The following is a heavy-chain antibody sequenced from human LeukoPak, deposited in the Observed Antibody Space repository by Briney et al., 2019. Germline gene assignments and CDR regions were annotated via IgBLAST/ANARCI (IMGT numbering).Heavy chain of an antibody. Sequence: PGGSLRLSCAASGFTFSSYWMSWVRQAPGKGLEWVANIKQDGSEKYYVDSVKGRFTISRDNAKNSLYLQMNSLRAEDTAVYYCARVGELAAALFFLSLGFDYWGQGTLVTVSS. V-gene: IGHV3-7*01. J-gene: IGHJ4*02. CDR3: ARVGELAAALFFLSLGFDY. CDR2: IKQDGSEK. D-gene: IGHD2-15*01. CDR1: GFTFSSYW.